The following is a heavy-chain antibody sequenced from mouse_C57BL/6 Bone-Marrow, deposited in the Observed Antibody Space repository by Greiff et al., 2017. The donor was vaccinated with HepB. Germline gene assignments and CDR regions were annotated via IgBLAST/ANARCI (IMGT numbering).Heavy chain of an antibody. V-gene: IGHV1-26*01. CDR2: INPNNGGT. CDR1: GYTFTDYY. D-gene: IGHD2-4*01. J-gene: IGHJ4*01. Sequence: VQLQQSGPELVKPGASVKISCKASGYTFTDYYMNWVKQSHGKSLEWIGDINPNNGGTSYNQKFKGKATLTVDKSSSTAYMELRSLTSEDSAVYYCARERTYDYDYYAMDYWGQGTSVTVSS. CDR3: ARERTYDYDYYAMDY.